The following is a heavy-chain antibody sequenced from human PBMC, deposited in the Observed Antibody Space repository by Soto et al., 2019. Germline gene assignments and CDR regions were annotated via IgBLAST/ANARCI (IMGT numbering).Heavy chain of an antibody. CDR1: GFPFTSSA. Sequence: SVKVSCKASGFPFTSSAIQWVRQARGQRLEWIGWIVVGSGNTNYAQKFQERVTITRDMSTSTAYMELSSLRSEDTAVYYCAAEGTVTTGMDVWGQGTTVTVSS. CDR2: IVVGSGNT. CDR3: AAEGTVTTGMDV. J-gene: IGHJ6*02. V-gene: IGHV1-58*02. D-gene: IGHD4-17*01.